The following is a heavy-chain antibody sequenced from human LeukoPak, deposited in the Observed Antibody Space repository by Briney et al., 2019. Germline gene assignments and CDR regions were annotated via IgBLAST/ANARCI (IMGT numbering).Heavy chain of an antibody. CDR3: ARGDYGDTLIDY. J-gene: IGHJ4*02. CDR1: GYSFNSHW. V-gene: IGHV5-51*01. CDR2: FHPGDSES. D-gene: IGHD4-17*01. Sequence: GESLKISCKGSGYSFNSHWIGWVRQMPGKGLEWMGIFHPGDSESRYSPSFQGQVTISADKSISTAYLQWSSLKASDTAMYYCARGDYGDTLIDYWGQGTLVTVSS.